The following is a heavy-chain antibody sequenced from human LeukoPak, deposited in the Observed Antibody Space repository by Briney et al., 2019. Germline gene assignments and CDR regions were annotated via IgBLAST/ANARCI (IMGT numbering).Heavy chain of an antibody. J-gene: IGHJ6*02. CDR2: ISSSSSYI. Sequence: PGGSLRLSCAASGFTFSSYNINWVRQAPGKGLEWVSFISSSSSYIYYADSVKGRFTISRDNAKNSLYLQMNSLRAEDTAVYYCARGGSGYSYYYYGMDVWGQGTTVTVSS. V-gene: IGHV3-21*01. D-gene: IGHD3-22*01. CDR1: GFTFSSYN. CDR3: ARGGSGYSYYYYGMDV.